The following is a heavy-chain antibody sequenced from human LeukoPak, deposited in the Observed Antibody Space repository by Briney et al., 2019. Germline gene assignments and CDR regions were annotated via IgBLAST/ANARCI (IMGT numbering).Heavy chain of an antibody. J-gene: IGHJ4*02. CDR1: GFTFGSFA. V-gene: IGHV3-23*01. D-gene: IGHD5-18*01. CDR3: GKTTAGYSSGQKPAWPVDY. Sequence: PGGSLRLSCAASGFTFGSFAMYWVRQAPGKGLDWIAGIFGSGGSPHYADSVKGRFTISRDNSKNTVYLQINSLRAEDTAVYYCGKTTAGYSSGQKPAWPVDYWGQGTLVTVSS. CDR2: IFGSGGSP.